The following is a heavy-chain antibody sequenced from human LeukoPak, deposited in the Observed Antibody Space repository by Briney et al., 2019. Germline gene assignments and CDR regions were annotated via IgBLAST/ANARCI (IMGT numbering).Heavy chain of an antibody. Sequence: AVKVSCKASGGIFSSYAISWVRQAPGQGREWMGRIIPIFGTANYPQNFRGRDSMTTDTPTSTAYMELRRLRSDGTAVYCCARVRGGSYLDYWGQGTLVTVSS. CDR2: IIPIFGTA. CDR1: GGIFSSYA. V-gene: IGHV1-69*05. J-gene: IGHJ4*02. D-gene: IGHD3-10*01. CDR3: ARVRGGSYLDY.